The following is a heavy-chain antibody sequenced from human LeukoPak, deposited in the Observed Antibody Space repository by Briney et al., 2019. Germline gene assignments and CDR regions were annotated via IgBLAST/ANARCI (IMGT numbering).Heavy chain of an antibody. CDR2: ISSSGSTI. J-gene: IGHJ5*02. Sequence: GGSLRLSCAASGFTFSSYEMNWVRQAPGKGLEWVSYISSSGSTIYYADSVKGRFTISRDNAKNSLYLQMNSLRAEDTAVYYCARDARYFPWGGWFDPWGQGTLVTVSS. CDR1: GFTFSSYE. CDR3: ARDARYFPWGGWFDP. D-gene: IGHD3-9*01. V-gene: IGHV3-48*03.